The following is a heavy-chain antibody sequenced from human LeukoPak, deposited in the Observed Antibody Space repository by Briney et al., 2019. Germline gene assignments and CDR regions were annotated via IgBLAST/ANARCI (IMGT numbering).Heavy chain of an antibody. CDR3: ARGARYCSGGSCYRNLGWFDP. CDR1: GGSISSYY. J-gene: IGHJ5*02. Sequence: SETLSLTCTVSGGSISSYYWSWIRQPAGKGLEWIGRIYTSGSTNYNPSLKSRVTMSVDTSKNQFSLKLSSVTAADTAVYYCARGARYCSGGSCYRNLGWFDPWGPGTLVTVSS. CDR2: IYTSGST. D-gene: IGHD2-15*01. V-gene: IGHV4-4*07.